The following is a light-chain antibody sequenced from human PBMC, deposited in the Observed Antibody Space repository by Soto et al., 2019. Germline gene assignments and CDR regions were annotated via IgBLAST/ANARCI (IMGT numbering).Light chain of an antibody. CDR2: EVS. CDR1: SSDVGGYNY. J-gene: IGLJ1*01. Sequence: QSVLIQPPSASLSPGHSVTISCTGTSSDVGGYNYVSLYQQHPGKAPKLMIYEVSKRPSGVPDRFSGSKSGNTASLTVSGLQAEDEADYYCSSYAGSNNVFGTGAKVAVL. CDR3: SSYAGSNNV. V-gene: IGLV2-8*01.